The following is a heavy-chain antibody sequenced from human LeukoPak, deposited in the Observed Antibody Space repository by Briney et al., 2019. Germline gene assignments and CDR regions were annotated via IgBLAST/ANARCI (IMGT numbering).Heavy chain of an antibody. J-gene: IGHJ4*02. Sequence: PGGSLRLSCAASGFTFSSYAMHWVRQAPGKGLEWVTFIRYDGSNKYYADSVKGRFTISRDNSKNTLYLQMNSLRAEDTAVYYCAKDVDYYGSGSLDYWGQGTLVTVSS. D-gene: IGHD3-10*01. V-gene: IGHV3-30*02. CDR3: AKDVDYYGSGSLDY. CDR1: GFTFSSYA. CDR2: IRYDGSNK.